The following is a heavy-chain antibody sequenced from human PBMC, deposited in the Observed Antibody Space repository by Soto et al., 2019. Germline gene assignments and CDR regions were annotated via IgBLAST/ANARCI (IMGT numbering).Heavy chain of an antibody. CDR3: TTSLTTYCSSTPCYGGY. V-gene: IGHV3-23*01. Sequence: GGSLRLSCAASEFTFSSYAMNWVRQAPGKGLEWVSGISDSGGSTYYADSVKGRFTISRDNSKNTLYLQMNSLRAEDTALYYCTTSLTTYCSSTPCYGGYWGQGTRGTVAA. J-gene: IGHJ4*02. CDR1: EFTFSSYA. CDR2: ISDSGGST. D-gene: IGHD2-2*01.